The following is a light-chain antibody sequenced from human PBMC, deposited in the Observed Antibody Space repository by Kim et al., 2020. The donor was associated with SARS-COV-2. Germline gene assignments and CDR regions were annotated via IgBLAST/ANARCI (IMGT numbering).Light chain of an antibody. J-gene: IGLJ2*01. CDR3: CSYAGSYAFHVV. CDR1: SSDVGGYNY. Sequence: QSALTQPRSVSGSPGQSVTISCTGTSSDVGGYNYVSWYQQHPGKDPKLMIYDVSKRPSGVPDRFSGSKSGNTASLTISGLQAEDEADYYCCSYAGSYAFHVVFGGWTQLTVL. V-gene: IGLV2-11*01. CDR2: DVS.